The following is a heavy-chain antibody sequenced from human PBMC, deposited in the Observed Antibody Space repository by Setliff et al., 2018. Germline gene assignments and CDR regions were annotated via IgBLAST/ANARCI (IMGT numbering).Heavy chain of an antibody. CDR1: GGSISSGGYY. CDR2: IYHSGST. Sequence: SQTLSLTCTVSGGSISSGGYYWSWVRQAPGKGLEWIGEIYHSGSTNYNPSLKSRVTISVDTSKNQFSLKLSSVTAADTAVYYCARGWGSGWSKEGAFDIWGQGTMVTVSS. D-gene: IGHD6-19*01. J-gene: IGHJ3*02. V-gene: IGHV4-39*07. CDR3: ARGWGSGWSKEGAFDI.